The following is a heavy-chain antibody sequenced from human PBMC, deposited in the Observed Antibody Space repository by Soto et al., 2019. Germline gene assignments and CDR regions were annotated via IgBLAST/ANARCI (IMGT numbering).Heavy chain of an antibody. CDR3: VHHGGDPYYHAF. V-gene: IGHV4-4*02. J-gene: IGHJ4*01. CDR1: GGSLSSSNW. Sequence: SETLSLTCAVSGGSLSSSNWWSWVRQPPGKALEWLGEIFYSGSTKYNPSLNSRVTISADQSKNHLSLRLSSVTAADTAVYYCVHHGGDPYYHAFWGQGILVTVSS. CDR2: IFYSGST. D-gene: IGHD4-17*01.